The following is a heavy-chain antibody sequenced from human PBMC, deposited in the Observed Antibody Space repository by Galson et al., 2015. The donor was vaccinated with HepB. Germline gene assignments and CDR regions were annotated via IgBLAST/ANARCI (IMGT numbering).Heavy chain of an antibody. CDR1: GFTFSSYG. CDR3: AKWDSSSWYVSYYYYGMDV. V-gene: IGHV3-30*18. J-gene: IGHJ6*02. CDR2: ISYDGSNK. Sequence: LRLSCAASGFTFSSYGMHWVRQAPGKGLEWVAVISYDGSNKYYADSVKGRFTISRDNSKNTLYLQMNSLRAEDTAVYYCAKWDSSSWYVSYYYYGMDVWGQGTTVTVSS. D-gene: IGHD6-13*01.